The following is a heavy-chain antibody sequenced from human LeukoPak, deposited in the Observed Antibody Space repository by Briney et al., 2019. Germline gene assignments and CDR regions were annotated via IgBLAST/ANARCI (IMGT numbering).Heavy chain of an antibody. Sequence: GGSLRLSCAASGFTYDYYGTNWVRQVPGKGLEWVSGINWSGSRTSYTESVKDRFTISRDDAKNSLYLQMNSLRVDDTALYYCARESSSSWRDAFDFWGQGIMVTVSS. D-gene: IGHD3-22*01. CDR2: INWSGSRT. CDR1: GFTYDYYG. CDR3: ARESSSSWRDAFDF. V-gene: IGHV3-20*04. J-gene: IGHJ3*01.